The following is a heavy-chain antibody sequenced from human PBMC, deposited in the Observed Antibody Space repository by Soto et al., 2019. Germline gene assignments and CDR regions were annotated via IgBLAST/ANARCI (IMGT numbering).Heavy chain of an antibody. Sequence: EVQLVESGGGLVQPGGSLRLSCAASGFTFSSHWMHWIRQAPGKGLVWVSRIKTDGSTINYGDSVTGRFSISRDNAKNTVYLQMNSLRAEDTAVYYCARGVRNYYALDVWGRGTMVTVSS. CDR2: IKTDGSTI. V-gene: IGHV3-74*01. CDR1: GFTFSSHW. CDR3: ARGVRNYYALDV. J-gene: IGHJ6*02.